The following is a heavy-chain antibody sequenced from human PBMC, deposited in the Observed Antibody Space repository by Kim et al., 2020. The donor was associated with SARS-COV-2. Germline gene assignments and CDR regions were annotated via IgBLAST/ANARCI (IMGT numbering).Heavy chain of an antibody. CDR3: ARDLPGTTPFDY. Sequence: YTDYAVSVKSRITINPDTSKNQFSLQLNSVTHEDTAVYYCARDLPGTTPFDYWGQGTLVTVSS. CDR2: YT. D-gene: IGHD1-1*01. V-gene: IGHV6-1*01. J-gene: IGHJ4*02.